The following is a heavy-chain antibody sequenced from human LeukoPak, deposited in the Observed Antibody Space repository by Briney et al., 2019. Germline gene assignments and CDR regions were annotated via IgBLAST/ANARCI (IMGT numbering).Heavy chain of an antibody. D-gene: IGHD2-21*02. V-gene: IGHV3-11*01. CDR2: ISSSGSTI. CDR1: GVTFSDYY. J-gene: IGHJ6*02. CDR3: AREGTNCGGDCYSVSAYGMDV. Sequence: GGSLRLSCAASGVTFSDYYMSWIRQAPGKGLEWVSYISSSGSTIYYADSVKGRFTISRDNAKNSLYLQMNSLRAEDTAVYYCAREGTNCGGDCYSVSAYGMDVWGQGTTVTVSS.